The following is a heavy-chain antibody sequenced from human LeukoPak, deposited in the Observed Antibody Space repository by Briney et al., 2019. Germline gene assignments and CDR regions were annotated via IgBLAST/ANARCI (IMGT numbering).Heavy chain of an antibody. V-gene: IGHV4-34*01. CDR3: ARVSAWSSTSHPTYGMDV. Sequence: NPSETLSLTCVVYGVPFSGYYWSWIRQPPGRGLEWIGEITHDGGTSYNPALKSRVTISSGTSKNQFSLKLSSVTAADTAVYYWARVSAWSSTSHPTYGMDVWGQGTTVTVSS. CDR1: GVPFSGYY. J-gene: IGHJ6*02. CDR2: ITHDGGT. D-gene: IGHD2-2*01.